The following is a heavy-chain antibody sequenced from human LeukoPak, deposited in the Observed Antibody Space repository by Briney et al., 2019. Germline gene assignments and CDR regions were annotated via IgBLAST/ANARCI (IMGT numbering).Heavy chain of an antibody. CDR1: GYTFTSYG. CDR2: ISAYNGNT. CDR3: ARDSRIQLWFQTEIDY. Sequence: EASVKVSCKASGYTFTSYGISWVRRAPGQGLEWMGWISAYNGNTNYAQKLQGRVTMTTDTSTSTAYMELRSLRSDDTAVYYCARDSRIQLWFQTEIDYWGQGTLVTVSS. J-gene: IGHJ4*02. V-gene: IGHV1-18*01. D-gene: IGHD5-18*01.